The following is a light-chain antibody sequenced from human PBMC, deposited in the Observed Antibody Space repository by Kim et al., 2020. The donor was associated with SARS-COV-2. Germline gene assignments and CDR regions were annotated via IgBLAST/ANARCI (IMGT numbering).Light chain of an antibody. V-gene: IGLV3-19*01. CDR2: GNN. CDR3: NSRDSSGYHWV. J-gene: IGLJ3*02. CDR1: SLRSYY. Sequence: ALGHTVSIPCQGDSLRSYYATWYQQKPGQAPALVIYGNNNRPSGIPDRFSGSSSGNTASLTITGTQAEDEADYYCNSRDSSGYHWVFGGGTQLTVL.